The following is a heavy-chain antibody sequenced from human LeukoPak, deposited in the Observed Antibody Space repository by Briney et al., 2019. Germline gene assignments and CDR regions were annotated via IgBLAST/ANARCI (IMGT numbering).Heavy chain of an antibody. CDR1: GYTFTSYG. CDR3: ARDPVGQYQLQGDY. V-gene: IGHV1-2*02. J-gene: IGHJ4*02. Sequence: ASVKVSCKASGYTFTSYGISWVRRAPGQGLEWMGWINPNSGGTNYAQKFQGRVTITRDTSISTAYMELSRLRSDDPAVYYCARDPVGQYQLQGDYWGQGTLVTVSS. CDR2: INPNSGGT. D-gene: IGHD2-2*01.